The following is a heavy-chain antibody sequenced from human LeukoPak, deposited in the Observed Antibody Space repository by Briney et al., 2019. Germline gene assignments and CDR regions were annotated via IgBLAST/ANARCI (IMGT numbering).Heavy chain of an antibody. CDR2: RRNKARSYTT. CDR1: GLKFSQDY. Sequence: GGSQSLLCALSGLKFSQDYIDCARQAPGKGLECLNCRRNKARSYTTEYGAAAERRFQIPSDVPESSVYLQMNSLRTEDTAVYYCGRIAINANNRMVVWGQGTTGTVSS. J-gene: IGHJ6*02. V-gene: IGHV3-72*01. D-gene: IGHD1/OR15-1a*01. CDR3: GRIAINANNRMVV.